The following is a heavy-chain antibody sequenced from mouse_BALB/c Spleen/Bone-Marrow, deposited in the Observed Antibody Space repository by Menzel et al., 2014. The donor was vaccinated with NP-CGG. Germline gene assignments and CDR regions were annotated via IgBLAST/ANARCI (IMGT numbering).Heavy chain of an antibody. CDR3: VRGNYGNYVDYFDF. D-gene: IGHD2-1*01. V-gene: IGHV5-6-3*01. J-gene: IGHJ2*01. CDR1: GFTFSNYG. Sequence: EVKLQESGGGLVQPGGSLKLSCAASGFTFSNYGMSWVRQTPDKRLELVATINSSGGSTYYPDSVKGRFTISRDTAKNTLYLQMSSLKSEETAMYYCVRGNYGNYVDYFDFWGQGTTLTVSS. CDR2: INSSGGST.